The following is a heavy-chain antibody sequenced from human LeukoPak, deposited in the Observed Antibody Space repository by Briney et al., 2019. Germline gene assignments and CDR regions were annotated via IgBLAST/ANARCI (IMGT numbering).Heavy chain of an antibody. CDR3: ARQGTSLAIAVAGDNWFDP. CDR1: GYTFTRYY. D-gene: IGHD6-19*01. V-gene: IGHV1-46*01. J-gene: IGHJ5*02. CDR2: INPSGAGT. Sequence: GASVNLSCKASGYTFTRYYMHWVRHAPGQGREWMGIINPSGAGTTYAQNFQGRVTLTRDTSTSTVYMDLSSLRSEDTAVYYCARQGTSLAIAVAGDNWFDPWGQGTLVTVSS.